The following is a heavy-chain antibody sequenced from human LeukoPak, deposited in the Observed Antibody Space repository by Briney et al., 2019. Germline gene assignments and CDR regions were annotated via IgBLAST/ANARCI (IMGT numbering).Heavy chain of an antibody. V-gene: IGHV4-39*01. CDR1: GGSISSISYY. J-gene: IGHJ4*02. CDR3: ARRRRIAVAGLGGYFDY. Sequence: TSETLSLTCTVSGGSISSISYYWVWIRQPPGKGLEGIGSIYYSGSTYYNPSLKSRITISVDTSKNQFSLKLSSVAAADTAVYYCARRRRIAVAGLGGYFDYWGQGTLVTVSS. D-gene: IGHD6-19*01. CDR2: IYYSGST.